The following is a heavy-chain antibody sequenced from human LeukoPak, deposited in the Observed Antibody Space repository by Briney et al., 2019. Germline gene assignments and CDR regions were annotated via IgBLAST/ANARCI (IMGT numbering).Heavy chain of an antibody. V-gene: IGHV3-23*01. Sequence: PGGSLRLSCAASGFTFSSYGMSWVRQAPGKGLEWVSTISGRRDSTSYADSVKGRFTISRDNSKNSLYLQMNSLRAEDTAVYYCARDTGAYYDSGGLDYWGQGTLVTVSS. J-gene: IGHJ4*02. CDR1: GFTFSSYG. CDR2: ISGRRDST. D-gene: IGHD3-22*01. CDR3: ARDTGAYYDSGGLDY.